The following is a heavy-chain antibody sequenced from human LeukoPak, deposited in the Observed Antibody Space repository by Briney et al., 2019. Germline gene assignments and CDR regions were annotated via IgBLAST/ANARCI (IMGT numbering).Heavy chain of an antibody. D-gene: IGHD2-2*01. CDR2: INPNSGGT. J-gene: IGHJ4*02. CDR1: GYTFTGYY. CDR3: ARDYCSSTSCLFDY. Sequence: ASVKVSCKTSGYTFTGYYLHWVRQAPGQGLEWMGRINPNSGGTNYPQKFQGRVTMTRDTSISTAYMELSRLRSDDTALYYCARDYCSSTSCLFDYWGQGTLVTVSS. V-gene: IGHV1-2*06.